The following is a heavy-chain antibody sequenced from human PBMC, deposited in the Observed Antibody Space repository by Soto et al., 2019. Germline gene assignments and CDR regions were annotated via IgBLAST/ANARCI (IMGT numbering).Heavy chain of an antibody. CDR2: IIPIFGTA. CDR3: ARATYGTSPVRSNYYYYGMDV. V-gene: IGHV1-69*01. Sequence: QVQLVQSGAEVKKPGSSVKVSCKASGGTFSSYAISWVRQAPGQGLGWMGGIIPIFGTANYAQKFQGIVTITADESTSTAYMALSSLRSEDTAVYYCARATYGTSPVRSNYYYYGMDVWGQGTTVTVSS. D-gene: IGHD1-1*01. CDR1: GGTFSSYA. J-gene: IGHJ6*02.